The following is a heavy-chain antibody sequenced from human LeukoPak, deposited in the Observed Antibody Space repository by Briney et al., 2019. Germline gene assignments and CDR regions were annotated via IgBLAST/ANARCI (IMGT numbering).Heavy chain of an antibody. J-gene: IGHJ5*02. V-gene: IGHV1-46*01. CDR2: INPSGGST. CDR3: VAAAGTGWFDP. CDR1: GYTFTSYY. Sequence: EASVKVSFKASGYTFTSYYMHWVRQAPGQGLEWMGIINPSGGSTSYAQKFQGRVTVTRDMSTSTVYMELSSLRSEDTAVYYCVAAAGTGWFDPWGQGTLVTVSS. D-gene: IGHD6-13*01.